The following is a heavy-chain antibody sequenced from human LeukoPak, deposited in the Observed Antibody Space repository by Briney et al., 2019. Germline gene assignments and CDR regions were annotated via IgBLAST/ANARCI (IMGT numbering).Heavy chain of an antibody. Sequence: SETLSLTCTVSGVSISSYYWSWIPQPPGKGLEWIGYIYYSGSTNYNPSLKSRVTISVDTSKNQFSLKLSSVTAADTAVYYCARHPADIVVVPAAPNWYFDLWGRGTLVTVSS. CDR2: IYYSGST. J-gene: IGHJ2*01. CDR3: ARHPADIVVVPAAPNWYFDL. CDR1: GVSISSYY. V-gene: IGHV4-59*08. D-gene: IGHD2-2*01.